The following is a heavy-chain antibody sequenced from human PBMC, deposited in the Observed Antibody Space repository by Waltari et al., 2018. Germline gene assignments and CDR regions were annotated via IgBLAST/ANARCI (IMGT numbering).Heavy chain of an antibody. Sequence: EVQLIQSGAEVKKPGATVKISCKASAHTFTDYYIHWVQQAPGKGLVWMGLIDPEDGETVYAENFQGRVTITADRSTDTVYMELSSVRSEDTAVYYCARRCDYGDYMYNWFDPWGQGTLVTVSS. CDR1: AHTFTDYY. J-gene: IGHJ5*02. V-gene: IGHV1-69-2*01. CDR3: ARRCDYGDYMYNWFDP. D-gene: IGHD4-17*01. CDR2: IDPEDGET.